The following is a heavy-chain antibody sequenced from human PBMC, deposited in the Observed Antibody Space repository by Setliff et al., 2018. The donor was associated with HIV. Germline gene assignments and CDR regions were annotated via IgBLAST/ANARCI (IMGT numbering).Heavy chain of an antibody. V-gene: IGHV4-34*01. CDR3: ARGQDLGATWTGYYYYYMDV. CDR2: TNPSGST. J-gene: IGHJ6*03. CDR1: VGSFSGHY. Sequence: SETLSLTCAVYVGSFSGHYWIWIRQPPGKGLEWIGETNPSGSTKYNPSLKSRVTISVDRSKNQFFLKLTSVTAADTAVYYCARGQDLGATWTGYYYYYMDVWGKGTTVTVSS. D-gene: IGHD1-26*01.